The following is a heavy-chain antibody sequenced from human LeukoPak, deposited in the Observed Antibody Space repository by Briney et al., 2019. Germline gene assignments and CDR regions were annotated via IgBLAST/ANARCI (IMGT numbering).Heavy chain of an antibody. CDR2: IYHTGST. CDR1: GYSIISGYY. D-gene: IGHD6-19*01. CDR3: ARGERGRGWPFDY. V-gene: IGHV4-38-2*01. Sequence: SETLSLTCAVSGYSIISGYYWGWIRQPPGRGLEWIGFIYHTGSTYYNPSFKSRVIISVDTSKNQFSLKLSSVTAADTAVYHCARGERGRGWPFDYWGQGTLVTVSS. J-gene: IGHJ4*02.